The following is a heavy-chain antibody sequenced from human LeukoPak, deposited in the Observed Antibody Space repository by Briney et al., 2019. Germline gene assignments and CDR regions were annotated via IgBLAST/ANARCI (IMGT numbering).Heavy chain of an antibody. CDR1: GGSFNGFY. Sequence: SETLSLTCGVSGGSFNGFYWIWIRQVPGKGLEWIGEINHSGTTNYSPSLRSRISISLDTSKNQFSLNLTSVTAADTAVYYCVRGRVRSVTVVLTAVQSISLDPRGQGTLVTVSS. J-gene: IGHJ5*02. D-gene: IGHD2-21*02. V-gene: IGHV4-34*01. CDR2: INHSGTT. CDR3: VRGRVRSVTVVLTAVQSISLDP.